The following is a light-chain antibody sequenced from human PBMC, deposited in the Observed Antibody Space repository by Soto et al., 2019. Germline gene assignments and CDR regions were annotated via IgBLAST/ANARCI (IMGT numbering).Light chain of an antibody. V-gene: IGKV1-39*01. Sequence: DIHMTPSPSSLSASVGDRLTIPRREIQSISCYLNWYQQKPGKAPKLLIYAASSLQSGVPSRFSGSGSGTDFTLTISSLQPEDFATYYCQQSYSTPWTFGQGTKVDIK. CDR2: AAS. J-gene: IGKJ1*01. CDR3: QQSYSTPWT. CDR1: QSISCY.